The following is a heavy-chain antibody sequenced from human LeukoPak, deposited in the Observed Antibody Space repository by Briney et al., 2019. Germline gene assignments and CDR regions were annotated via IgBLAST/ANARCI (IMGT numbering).Heavy chain of an antibody. V-gene: IGHV4-4*07. CDR3: ARAGYTISSYRFHY. CDR1: GGSINSDW. CDR2: IYTTGMT. J-gene: IGHJ4*02. D-gene: IGHD3-16*02. Sequence: PSETLSLTCSVSGGSINSDWWSWIRQPAGKGLEFIGRIYTTGMTNYNPSLKSRVSMSVDTSKNQFSLELRSVTAADTAVYFCARAGYTISSYRFHYWGQGALVTVSS.